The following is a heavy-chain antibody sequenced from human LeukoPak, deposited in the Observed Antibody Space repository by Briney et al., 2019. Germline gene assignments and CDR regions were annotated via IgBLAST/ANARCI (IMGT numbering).Heavy chain of an antibody. CDR2: IYYSGST. V-gene: IGHV4-59*01. J-gene: IGHJ4*02. Sequence: SETLSLTCTVSGGSISSYYWSWIRQPPGKGLEWIGYIYYSGSTNYNPSLKSRVTISVDTSKNQFSLKLSSVTAADTAVYYCARTGDWSYFDYWGQGTLVTVSS. CDR1: GGSISSYY. D-gene: IGHD2-21*02. CDR3: ARTGDWSYFDY.